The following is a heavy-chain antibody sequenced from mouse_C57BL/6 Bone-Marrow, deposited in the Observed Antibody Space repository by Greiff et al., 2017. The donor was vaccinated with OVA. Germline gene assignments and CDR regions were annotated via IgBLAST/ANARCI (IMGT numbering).Heavy chain of an antibody. CDR2: IYPGDGDT. J-gene: IGHJ1*03. CDR1: GYAFSSYW. Sequence: VKLVESGAELVKPGASVKISCKASGYAFSSYWMNWVKQRPGKGLEWIGQIYPGDGDTNYNGKFKGKATLTADKSSSTAYMQLSSLTSEDSAVYFCAREGTSYLWYFDVWGTGTTVTVSS. CDR3: AREGTSYLWYFDV. V-gene: IGHV1-80*01. D-gene: IGHD5-5*01.